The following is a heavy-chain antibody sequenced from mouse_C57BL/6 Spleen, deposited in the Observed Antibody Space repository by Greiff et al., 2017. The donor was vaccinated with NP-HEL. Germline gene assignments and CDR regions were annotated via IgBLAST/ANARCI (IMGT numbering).Heavy chain of an antibody. CDR1: GYTFTSYW. D-gene: IGHD1-1*01. V-gene: IGHV1-7*01. CDR3: AKDYGNREYFDY. CDR2: IIPSSGYT. J-gene: IGHJ2*01. Sequence: VKLQESGAELAKPGASVKLSCKASGYTFTSYWMHWVKQRPGQGLEWIGYIIPSSGYTKYNQKFKDKATLTADKSSNTAYMQLSSLTYEDSAVYCCAKDYGNREYFDYWGQGTTLTVSS.